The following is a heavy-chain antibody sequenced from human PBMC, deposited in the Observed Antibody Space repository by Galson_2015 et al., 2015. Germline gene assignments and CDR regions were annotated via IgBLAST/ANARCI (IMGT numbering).Heavy chain of an antibody. CDR2: ISIGDGER. D-gene: IGHD2-21*02. CDR3: ARDEGYCGGDCYSY. Sequence: SVKVSCKASGYTFTSYGISWVRQAPGQGLEWLGRISIGDGERKFAQRVQGRVTMTTDTSTSTVYLELMSLRSDDTAVYYCARDEGYCGGDCYSYWGQGTLVTVSS. V-gene: IGHV1-18*01. J-gene: IGHJ4*02. CDR1: GYTFTSYG.